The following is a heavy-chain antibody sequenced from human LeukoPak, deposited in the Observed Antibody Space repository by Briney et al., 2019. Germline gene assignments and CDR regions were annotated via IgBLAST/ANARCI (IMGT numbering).Heavy chain of an antibody. D-gene: IGHD3-10*01. Sequence: PSETLSLTCAVYGGSFSGYYWSWIRQPPGEGLEWIGEINHSGSTNYNPSLKSRVTISVDTSKNQFSLKLSSVTAADTAVYYCARGPITFDYWGQGTLVTVSS. J-gene: IGHJ4*02. CDR2: INHSGST. CDR1: GGSFSGYY. V-gene: IGHV4-34*01. CDR3: ARGPITFDY.